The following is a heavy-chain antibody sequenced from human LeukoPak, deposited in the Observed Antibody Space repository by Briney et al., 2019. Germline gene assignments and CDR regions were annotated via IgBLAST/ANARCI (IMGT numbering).Heavy chain of an antibody. Sequence: GGSLRPSCAASGFTFSKAWMNWVRQAPGKGLEWVGHIQSKPDGGTADYAAPVKGRFTISRDDSKNTLYLVINSLKTEDTAVYYCTTRGHLRGIDHWGQGTLVTVSS. CDR1: GFTFSKAW. V-gene: IGHV3-15*01. CDR3: TTRGHLRGIDH. CDR2: IQSKPDGGTA. J-gene: IGHJ4*02. D-gene: IGHD3-10*01.